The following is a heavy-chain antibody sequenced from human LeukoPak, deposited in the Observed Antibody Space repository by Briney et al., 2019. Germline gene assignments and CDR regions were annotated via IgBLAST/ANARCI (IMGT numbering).Heavy chain of an antibody. CDR3: ARGSIADNWFDP. J-gene: IGHJ5*02. V-gene: IGHV4-39*07. Sequence: SETPSLTCTVSGGSISSSSYYWGWIRQPPGKRLEWIGSIYYSGSTYYNPSLKSRVTISVDTSKNQFSLELSSVTAADTAVYYCARGSIADNWFDPWGQGTLVTVSS. CDR1: GGSISSSSYY. D-gene: IGHD6-6*01. CDR2: IYYSGST.